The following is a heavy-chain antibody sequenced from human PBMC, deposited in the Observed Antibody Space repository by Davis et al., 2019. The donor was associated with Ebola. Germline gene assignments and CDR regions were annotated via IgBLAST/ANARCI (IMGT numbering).Heavy chain of an antibody. D-gene: IGHD6-6*01. CDR3: ARDFSSPSGY. CDR1: GYTFTSYG. V-gene: IGHV1-69*04. Sequence: SVKVSCKASGYTFTSYGISWVRQAPGQGLEWMGRIIPILGIANYAQKFQGRVTITADKSTSTAYMELSSLRSEDTAVYYCARDFSSPSGYWGQGTLVTVSS. CDR2: IIPILGIA. J-gene: IGHJ4*02.